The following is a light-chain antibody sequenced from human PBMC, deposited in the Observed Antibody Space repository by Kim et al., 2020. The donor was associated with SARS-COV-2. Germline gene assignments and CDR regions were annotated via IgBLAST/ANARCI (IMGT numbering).Light chain of an antibody. V-gene: IGLV6-57*01. J-gene: IGLJ3*02. Sequence: GDTVTISCTRNIGTIATSYVQWYRQRPGTSPTVLIYEDKRRHSWVPDRFSGSIDASSNSASLAISGLETEDEADYYCHSYDGTLWVFGGGTRLTVL. CDR2: EDK. CDR1: IGTIATSY. CDR3: HSYDGTLWV.